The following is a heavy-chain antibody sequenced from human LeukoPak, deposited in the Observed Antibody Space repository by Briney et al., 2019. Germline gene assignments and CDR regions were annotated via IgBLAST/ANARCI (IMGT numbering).Heavy chain of an antibody. CDR2: IIPIFGTA. D-gene: IGHD2/OR15-2a*01. Sequence: GASVKVSCKASGGTFSSYAISWVRQAPGQGLEWMGGIIPIFGTANYAQKFQGRVTMTRDMSTSTVYMELSSLRSEDTAVYYCARGDKIRIARPPAFPFDYWGQGTLVTVSS. J-gene: IGHJ4*02. CDR1: GGTFSSYA. CDR3: ARGDKIRIARPPAFPFDY. V-gene: IGHV1-69*05.